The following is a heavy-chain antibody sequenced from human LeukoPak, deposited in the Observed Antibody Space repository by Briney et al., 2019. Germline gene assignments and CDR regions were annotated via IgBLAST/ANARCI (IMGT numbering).Heavy chain of an antibody. D-gene: IGHD3-10*01. CDR3: ARYYGSGSPPALGFDP. CDR1: GGSISIYY. Sequence: SSETLSLTCTVSGGSISIYYWSWIRQPPGKGLEWIGYIYYSGSTNYNPSLKSRVTISVDTSKNQFSLKLSSVTAADTAVYYCARYYGSGSPPALGFDPWGQGTLVTVSS. J-gene: IGHJ5*02. V-gene: IGHV4-59*01. CDR2: IYYSGST.